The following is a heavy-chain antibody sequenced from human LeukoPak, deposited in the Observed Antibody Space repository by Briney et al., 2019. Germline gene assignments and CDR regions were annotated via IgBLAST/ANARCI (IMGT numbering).Heavy chain of an antibody. Sequence: GASVKVSCKASGYTSTSYYMHWVRQAPGQGLEWMGWINPNSGGTNYAQKFQGRVTMTRDTSISTAYMELSRLRSDDTAVYYCAREFWIFGFLSPKDKEGFDYWGQGTLVTVSS. CDR2: INPNSGGT. CDR3: AREFWIFGFLSPKDKEGFDY. V-gene: IGHV1-2*02. CDR1: GYTSTSYY. J-gene: IGHJ4*02. D-gene: IGHD3-3*01.